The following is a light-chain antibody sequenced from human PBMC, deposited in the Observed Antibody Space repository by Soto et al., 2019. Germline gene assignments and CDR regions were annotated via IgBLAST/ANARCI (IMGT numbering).Light chain of an antibody. CDR1: QSLSSY. Sequence: EIVLTQSPGTLSLSPGERATLSCRASQSLSSYLDWYQQKPGQAHSLLIYGASSRATGIPDRFSGSGSGTDFPLTMSRLEPEDFAVYYCRQYGSSPSYTFGQGTKLEIK. J-gene: IGKJ2*01. CDR3: RQYGSSPSYT. V-gene: IGKV3-20*01. CDR2: GAS.